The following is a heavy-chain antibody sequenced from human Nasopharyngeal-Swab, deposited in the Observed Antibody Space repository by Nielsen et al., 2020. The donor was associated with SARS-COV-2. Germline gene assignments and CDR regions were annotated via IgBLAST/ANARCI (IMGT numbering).Heavy chain of an antibody. V-gene: IGHV4-31*03. D-gene: IGHD4-17*01. Sequence: LRLSCTVSGGSISSGGYYWSWIRQHPGKGLEWIGYNYYSGSTYYNPSLKSRVTISVDTSKNQFSLKLSSVTAADTAVYYCARATTVTPDFDYWGQGTLVTVSS. CDR3: ARATTVTPDFDY. J-gene: IGHJ4*02. CDR1: GGSISSGGYY. CDR2: NYYSGST.